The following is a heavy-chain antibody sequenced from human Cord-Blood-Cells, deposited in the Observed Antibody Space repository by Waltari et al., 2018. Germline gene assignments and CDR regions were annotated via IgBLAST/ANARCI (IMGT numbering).Heavy chain of an antibody. Sequence: QVQLQQWGAGLLKPSETLSLTCAVHGGSFGGYYWSWIRQPPGKGLEWIGEINHSGSTNYNPSLKSRVTISVDTSKNQFSLKLSSVTAADTAVYYCAGAPYGSGLDYWGQGTLVTVSS. CDR1: GGSFGGYY. D-gene: IGHD3-10*01. CDR3: AGAPYGSGLDY. CDR2: INHSGST. V-gene: IGHV4-34*01. J-gene: IGHJ4*02.